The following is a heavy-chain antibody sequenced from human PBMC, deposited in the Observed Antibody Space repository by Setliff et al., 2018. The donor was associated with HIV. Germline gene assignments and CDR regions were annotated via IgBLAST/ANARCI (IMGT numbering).Heavy chain of an antibody. CDR3: ERVPNWGSAPFAYDV. J-gene: IGHJ3*01. D-gene: IGHD7-27*01. CDR1: GGSISSSRSF. V-gene: IGHV4-39*07. Sequence: PSETLSLTCTVSGGSISSSRSFLGWIRPSPGKGLEWIGYILDSGSTYYNTSLRGRLSMSIDTSANQFSVELTSVTAADTALYFCERVPNWGSAPFAYDVWGLGTMVTVSS. CDR2: ILDSGST.